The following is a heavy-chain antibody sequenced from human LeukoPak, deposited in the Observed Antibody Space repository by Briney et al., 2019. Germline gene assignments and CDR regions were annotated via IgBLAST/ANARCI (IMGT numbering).Heavy chain of an antibody. CDR2: IKNDGVT. Sequence: SETLSLTCTVSGVSISAYSWRWIRQPPGKGLEWIGYIKNDGVTNYHPSLKSRVSISVDTSKSQFSLILSSVTAADTAVYYCARRFTGSRSDSEFDYWGQGTLVTVSS. CDR3: ARRFTGSRSDSEFDY. D-gene: IGHD3-10*01. V-gene: IGHV4-59*08. CDR1: GVSISAYS. J-gene: IGHJ4*02.